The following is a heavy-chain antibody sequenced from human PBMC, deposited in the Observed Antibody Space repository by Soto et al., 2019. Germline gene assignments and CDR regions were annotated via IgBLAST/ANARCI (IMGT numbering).Heavy chain of an antibody. CDR1: GFTFSSYS. CDR2: MSYDGNSK. CDR3: AGGRTVRDHDDLDL. Sequence: QVQLVESGGGVVQPGRSPRLSCAASGFTFSSYSMHWVRQAPGKGLEWVAAMSYDGNSKYFADSVKGRFTISRYNSKNMLSLRMNILRAEYSAVYYFAGGRTVRDHDDLDLWCEGTLVNVAS. V-gene: IGHV3-30-3*01. J-gene: IGHJ4*02. D-gene: IGHD2-21*01.